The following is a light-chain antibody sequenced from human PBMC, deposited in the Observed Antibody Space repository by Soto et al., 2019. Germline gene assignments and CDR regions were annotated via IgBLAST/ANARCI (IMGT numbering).Light chain of an antibody. CDR3: CSYTVRYSFV. J-gene: IGLJ1*01. V-gene: IGLV2-11*01. CDR1: SSDIGGYNY. CDR2: DVY. Sequence: QSALTQPRSVSGSPGQSVTISCTGTSSDIGGYNYVSWYQHHPGKAPKLIIYDVYQWPSGVPGRFSGFKSGNTASLTISGLQADDEAIYYRCSYTVRYSFVFGGGTKLTVL.